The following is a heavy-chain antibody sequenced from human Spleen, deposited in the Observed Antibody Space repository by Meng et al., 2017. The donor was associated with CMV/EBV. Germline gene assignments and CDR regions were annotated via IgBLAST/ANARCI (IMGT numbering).Heavy chain of an antibody. Sequence: GGSLRLSCAVSGLSVSNNYMNWVRQAPGKELEWVSVIYTGGSKYYADSVKGRFTISRDNSKNTLFLQMSSLIAEDTAVYYCARGLGWELNNDAFDIWGQGTMVTVSS. D-gene: IGHD4-23*01. J-gene: IGHJ3*02. CDR3: ARGLGWELNNDAFDI. V-gene: IGHV3-53*01. CDR2: IYTGGSK. CDR1: GLSVSNNY.